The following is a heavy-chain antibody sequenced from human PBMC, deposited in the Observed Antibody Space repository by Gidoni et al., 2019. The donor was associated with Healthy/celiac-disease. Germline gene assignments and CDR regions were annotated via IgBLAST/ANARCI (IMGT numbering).Heavy chain of an antibody. CDR2: IKHSGRT. D-gene: IGHD2-2*01. CDR1: GGSFSGYY. CDR3: ARGIGCSSTSCWDWFDP. J-gene: IGHJ5*02. Sequence: QVQLQQWGAGLLKPSETLSLTCAVYGGSFSGYYWSWIRQPPGKGREWIGEIKHSGRTKYNPSLKSRVTISVDTSKNQFSLKRSSVTAADTAVYYWARGIGCSSTSCWDWFDPWGQGTLVTVSS. V-gene: IGHV4-34*01.